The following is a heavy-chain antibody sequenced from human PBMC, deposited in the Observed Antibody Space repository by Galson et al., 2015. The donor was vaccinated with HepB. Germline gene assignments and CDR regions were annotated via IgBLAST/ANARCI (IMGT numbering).Heavy chain of an antibody. D-gene: IGHD4-23*01. Sequence: QSGAEVKKPGESLKISCKGSGYSFTSYWIGWVRQMPGKGLEWMGIIYPGDSDTRYSPSFQGQVTISADKSISTAYLQWSSLKASDTAMYYCARRRYGGNSGVVWFDPWGQGTLVTVSS. CDR1: GYSFTSYW. CDR2: IYPGDSDT. J-gene: IGHJ5*02. CDR3: ARRRYGGNSGVVWFDP. V-gene: IGHV5-51*01.